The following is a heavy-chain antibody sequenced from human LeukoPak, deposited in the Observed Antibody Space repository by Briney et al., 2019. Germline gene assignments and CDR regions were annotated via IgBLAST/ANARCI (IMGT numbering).Heavy chain of an antibody. CDR3: ARYCSSTSCGVFDY. D-gene: IGHD2-2*01. CDR1: GFTVSSNY. J-gene: IGHJ4*02. V-gene: IGHV3-53*01. CDR2: IYSGGST. Sequence: GGSLRLSCAASGFTVSSNYMSWVRQAPGKGLEWVSVIYSGGSTYYADSVKGRFTISRDNPKNTLYLQMNSLRAEDTAVYYCARYCSSTSCGVFDYWGQGTLVTVSS.